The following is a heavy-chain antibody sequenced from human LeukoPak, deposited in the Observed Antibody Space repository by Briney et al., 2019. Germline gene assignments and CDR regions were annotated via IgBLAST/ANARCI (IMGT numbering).Heavy chain of an antibody. D-gene: IGHD3-10*01. J-gene: IGHJ3*01. V-gene: IGHV3-21*01. CDR2: ISSSSSYT. CDR1: GFTFGSYN. Sequence: GGPLRLSCAASGFTFGSYNMNWVRQAPGKGLEWVSSISSSSSYTYYADSVKGRFTISRDNAKNSLYLQMNSLRAEDTAVYYCARDRGAPDSFDLWGLGTMVTVSS. CDR3: ARDRGAPDSFDL.